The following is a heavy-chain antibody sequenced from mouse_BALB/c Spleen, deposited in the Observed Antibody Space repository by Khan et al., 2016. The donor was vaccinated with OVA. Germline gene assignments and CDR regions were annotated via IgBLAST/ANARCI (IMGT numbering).Heavy chain of an antibody. V-gene: IGHV9-3-1*01. Sequence: LVESGPELKKPGESVKISCKASGYTFTNYGMNWVKQAPGKGLKWMGFINTYTGEPTYADDFKGRFAFSLETSASTAYLQIHNLKHEDTSTDFCARVGYSGTMDYWGQGTSVTVSA. CDR3: ARVGYSGTMDY. J-gene: IGHJ4*01. D-gene: IGHD2-14*01. CDR2: INTYTGEP. CDR1: GYTFTNYG.